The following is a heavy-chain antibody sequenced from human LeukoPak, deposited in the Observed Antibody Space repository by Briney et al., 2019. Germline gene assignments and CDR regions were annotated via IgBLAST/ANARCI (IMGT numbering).Heavy chain of an antibody. Sequence: ASVKVSCKASGGTFSSYAISWVRQAPGQGLEWMGRIIPILGIANYAQKFQGRVTITADKSTSTAYMELSSLRSEDTAVYYCASTSRILVVVTATDAFDIWGQGTMVTVSS. CDR1: GGTFSSYA. J-gene: IGHJ3*02. CDR3: ASTSRILVVVTATDAFDI. D-gene: IGHD2-21*02. V-gene: IGHV1-69*04. CDR2: IIPILGIA.